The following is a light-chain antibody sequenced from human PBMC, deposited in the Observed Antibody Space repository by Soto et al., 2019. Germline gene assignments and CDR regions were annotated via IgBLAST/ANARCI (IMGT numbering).Light chain of an antibody. CDR1: QSLLDRDDGNMY. J-gene: IGKJ5*01. V-gene: IGKV2D-29*01. CDR3: MQSIQLPT. CDR2: EVS. Sequence: ILMTQTPLSLPVTPGEPASISCRSSQSLLDRDDGNMYLDWYLQKPGQPPQLLIYEVSNRFSGVPDRFSGSGSGTDVTLKISRVEAEDVGVYYCMQSIQLPTFGQGTRLEIK.